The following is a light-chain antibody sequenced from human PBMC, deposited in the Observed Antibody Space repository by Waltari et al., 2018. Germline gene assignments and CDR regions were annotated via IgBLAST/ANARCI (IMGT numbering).Light chain of an antibody. CDR2: RND. J-gene: IGLJ2*01. Sequence: QSVLTQPPSVSGTPGQRVTISRSGSSPNIGRDYVYWFQQLPGTAPKLPIYRNDERPPGVPDRFSGSKSGTSASLAISGLRSEDEADYYCAAWDDSLSASLFGGGTKVTVL. CDR3: AAWDDSLSASL. V-gene: IGLV1-47*01. CDR1: SPNIGRDY.